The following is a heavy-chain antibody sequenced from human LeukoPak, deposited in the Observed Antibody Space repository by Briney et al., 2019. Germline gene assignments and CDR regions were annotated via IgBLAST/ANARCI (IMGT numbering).Heavy chain of an antibody. J-gene: IGHJ4*02. CDR2: ISYDGSNK. CDR1: GFTFGSYG. CDR3: AKGGAPIAAAGYFDY. D-gene: IGHD6-13*01. V-gene: IGHV3-30*18. Sequence: GGSLRLSCAASGFTFGSYGMHWVRQAPGKGLEWVAVISYDGSNKYYADSVKGRFTISRDNSKNTQYLQMNSLRAEDTAVYYCAKGGAPIAAAGYFDYWGQGTLVTVSS.